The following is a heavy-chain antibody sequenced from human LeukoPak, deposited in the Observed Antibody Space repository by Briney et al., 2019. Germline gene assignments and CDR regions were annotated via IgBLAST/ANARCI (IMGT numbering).Heavy chain of an antibody. J-gene: IGHJ4*02. V-gene: IGHV5-51*01. D-gene: IGHD6-6*01. Sequence: GESLKISCKGSGYSFTCYWIGWVRQMPGKGLEWMGIIYPGDSDTRYSPSFQGQVTISADKSISTAYLQWSSLKASDTAMYYCARLEYSSSSGELYYFDYWGQGTLVTVSS. CDR2: IYPGDSDT. CDR3: ARLEYSSSSGELYYFDY. CDR1: GYSFTCYW.